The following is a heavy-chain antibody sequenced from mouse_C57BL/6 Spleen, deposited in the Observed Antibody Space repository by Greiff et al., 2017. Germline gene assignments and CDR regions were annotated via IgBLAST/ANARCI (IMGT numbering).Heavy chain of an antibody. CDR1: GYTFTSYW. J-gene: IGHJ4*01. CDR2: IDPSDSYT. V-gene: IGHV1-69*01. Sequence: QVQLQQPGAELVMPGASVKLSCKASGYTFTSYWMHWVKQRPGQGLEWIGEIDPSDSYTNYNQKFQGKSTLTVDKSSSTAYMQLSSLTSEDSAVYYCARTGFYAMDYWSQGTSVTVSS. D-gene: IGHD4-1*01. CDR3: ARTGFYAMDY.